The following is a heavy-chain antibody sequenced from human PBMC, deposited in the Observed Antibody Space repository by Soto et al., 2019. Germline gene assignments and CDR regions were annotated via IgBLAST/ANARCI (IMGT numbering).Heavy chain of an antibody. V-gene: IGHV3-74*01. CDR2: IDDGGGT. J-gene: IGHJ4*02. CDR3: TNVFDN. CDR1: GFTVSEHW. Sequence: EVQMVESGGGLVQPGGSLRLSCAASGFTVSEHWMHWVRQAPGKGLVWDSRIDDGGGTSYADSVKGRFTVSRDNAKNTLYLQMNSLRVEDTAVYYCTNVFDNWGQGTLVTVSS.